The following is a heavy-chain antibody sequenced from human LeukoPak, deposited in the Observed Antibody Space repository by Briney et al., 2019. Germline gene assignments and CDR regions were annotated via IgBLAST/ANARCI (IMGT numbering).Heavy chain of an antibody. CDR1: GYIFIGYF. V-gene: IGHV1-2*02. J-gene: IGHJ6*03. CDR2: INPNSGDT. Sequence: ASVKVSCEASGYIFIGYFMHWVRQAPGQGLEWMGWINPNSGDTKYAQKFQGRVTMTSDTSISTAYMDLSRLRSDDTAVYYCARDPLSYDILTGYYNMHYYMDVWGKGTTVTISS. D-gene: IGHD3-9*01. CDR3: ARDPLSYDILTGYYNMHYYMDV.